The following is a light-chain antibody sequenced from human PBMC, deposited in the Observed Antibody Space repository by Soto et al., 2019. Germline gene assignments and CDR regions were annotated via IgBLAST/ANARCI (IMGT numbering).Light chain of an antibody. CDR3: QQLNSYPIT. V-gene: IGKV1-5*03. Sequence: PVRDTATRXVWASQSISSWLAWYQQKPGKAPKLLIYKASSLESGVPSRFSGSGSGTEFTLTISSLQPDDFATYYCQQLNSYPITFGQGTRLEIK. J-gene: IGKJ5*01. CDR1: QSISSW. CDR2: KAS.